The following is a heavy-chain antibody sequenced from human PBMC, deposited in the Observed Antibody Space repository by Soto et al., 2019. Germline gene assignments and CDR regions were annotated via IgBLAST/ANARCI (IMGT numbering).Heavy chain of an antibody. CDR3: TTDPQQVVTDAFDI. CDR2: IKSKTDGGTT. V-gene: IGHV3-15*01. Sequence: PGGSLRLSCAASGFTFSNAWMSWVRQAPGKGLEWVGRIKSKTDGGTTDYAAPVKGRFTISRDDSKNTLYLQMNSLKTEDTAVYYCTTDPQQVVTDAFDIWGQGTMVTVSS. D-gene: IGHD3-22*01. CDR1: GFTFSNAW. J-gene: IGHJ3*02.